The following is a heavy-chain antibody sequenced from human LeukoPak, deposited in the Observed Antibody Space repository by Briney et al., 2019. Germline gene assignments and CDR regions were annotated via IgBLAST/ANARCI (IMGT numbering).Heavy chain of an antibody. CDR3: ARAGDFWSGYYTFDP. V-gene: IGHV4-59*12. Sequence: PSETLSLTCTVSGGSISSYYWIWMPQPPGQGLEWSGYIYHSGSTYYNPSLKSRVTISVDRSKNQFSLKLSSVTAADTAVYYCARAGDFWSGYYTFDPWGQGTLVTVSS. CDR1: GGSISSYY. CDR2: IYHSGST. J-gene: IGHJ5*02. D-gene: IGHD3-3*01.